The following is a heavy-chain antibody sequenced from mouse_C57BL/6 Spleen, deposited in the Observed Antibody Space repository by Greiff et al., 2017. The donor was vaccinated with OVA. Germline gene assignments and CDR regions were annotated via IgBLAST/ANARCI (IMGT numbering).Heavy chain of an antibody. CDR3: ARLGRKGLGY. V-gene: IGHV1-61*01. Sequence: QVQLKQPGAELVRPGSSVKLSCKASGYTFTSYWMDWVKQRPGQGLEWIGNIYPSDSETHYNQKFKDKATLTVDKSSSTAYMQLSSLTSEDSAVYYCARLGRKGLGYWGQGTTLTVSS. CDR2: IYPSDSET. D-gene: IGHD4-1*01. CDR1: GYTFTSYW. J-gene: IGHJ2*01.